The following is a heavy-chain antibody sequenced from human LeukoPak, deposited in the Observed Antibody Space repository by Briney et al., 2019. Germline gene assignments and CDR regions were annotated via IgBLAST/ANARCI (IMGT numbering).Heavy chain of an antibody. J-gene: IGHJ5*02. CDR3: ARDSSGWVNWFDP. CDR1: GGSFSGYY. CDR2: INHSGST. V-gene: IGHV4-34*01. D-gene: IGHD6-19*01. Sequence: SETLSLTCAVYGGSFSGYYWSWIRQPPGKGLEWIGEINHSGSTNYNPSLKSRVTISVDTSKNQFSLKLSSVTAADTAVYYCARDSSGWVNWFDPWGQGTLVTVSS.